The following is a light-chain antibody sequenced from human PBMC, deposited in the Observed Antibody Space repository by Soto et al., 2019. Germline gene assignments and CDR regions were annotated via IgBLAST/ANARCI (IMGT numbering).Light chain of an antibody. V-gene: IGLV2-14*03. CDR2: DVS. J-gene: IGLJ1*01. CDR3: SSYTNITPLFFYV. Sequence: QSALTQPASVSGSPGESITISCTGTSSDVGLYNYVSWYQHHPGKAPKLMIYDVSNRASGVSNRFSGSKSGNTASLTISGPQAGAEVDYYCSSYTNITPLFFYVFGTGPKLPVL. CDR1: SSDVGLYNY.